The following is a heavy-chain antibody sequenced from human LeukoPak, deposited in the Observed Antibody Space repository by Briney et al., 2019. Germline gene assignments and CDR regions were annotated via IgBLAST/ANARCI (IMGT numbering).Heavy chain of an antibody. CDR3: ARDLAGYEAARPGWFDP. J-gene: IGHJ5*02. CDR1: GGTFSSSA. Sequence: SVKVSCKASGGTFSSSAISWVRQAPGQGLEWMGGIIPIFGTANYAQKFQGRVTITTDESTSTAYMELSSLRSEDTAVYYCARDLAGYEAARPGWFDPWGQGTLVTVSS. D-gene: IGHD6-6*01. CDR2: IIPIFGTA. V-gene: IGHV1-69*05.